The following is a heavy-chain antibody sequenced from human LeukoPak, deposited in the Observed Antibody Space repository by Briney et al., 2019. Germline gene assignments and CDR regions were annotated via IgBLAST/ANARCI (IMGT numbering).Heavy chain of an antibody. D-gene: IGHD1-1*01. J-gene: IGHJ3*02. CDR2: IKQDGSVQ. CDR1: GFTFSSYW. Sequence: GGSLRLSCSASGFTFSSYWMSWVRQAPGKGLEWMANIKQDGSVQNYVDSVKGRFTISRDNAKDSLFLQLNNLRAEDTAVYFCARDGIMTYAFDIWGQGTKVTVS. CDR3: ARDGIMTYAFDI. V-gene: IGHV3-7*01.